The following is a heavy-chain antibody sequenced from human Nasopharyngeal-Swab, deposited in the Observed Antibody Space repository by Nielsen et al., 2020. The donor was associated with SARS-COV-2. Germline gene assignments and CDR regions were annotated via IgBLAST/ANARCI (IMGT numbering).Heavy chain of an antibody. D-gene: IGHD6-19*01. CDR1: GFTFSSYA. CDR3: AKEWQWLVRAFDI. Sequence: GEAMKISWAASGFTFSSYAMSWVSQAPGKGLEWVSAISGSGGSTYYADSVKGRFTISRDNSKNTLYLQMNSLRAEDTAVYYCAKEWQWLVRAFDIWGQGTMVTVSS. J-gene: IGHJ3*02. CDR2: ISGSGGST. V-gene: IGHV3-23*01.